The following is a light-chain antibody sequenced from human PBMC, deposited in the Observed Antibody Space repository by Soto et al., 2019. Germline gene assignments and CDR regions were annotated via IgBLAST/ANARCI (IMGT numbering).Light chain of an antibody. CDR3: SSYAGTPFV. J-gene: IGLJ1*01. CDR1: SSDVGRYNY. Sequence: QSVLTRAPSASGSPGQSVTISCTGTSSDVGRYNYVSWYQQHPGKAPKLMISEVNKRASGVPDRFSGSKSGNTASLTVSGLQAEDEADYYCSSYAGTPFVFGTGTKVTVL. V-gene: IGLV2-8*01. CDR2: EVN.